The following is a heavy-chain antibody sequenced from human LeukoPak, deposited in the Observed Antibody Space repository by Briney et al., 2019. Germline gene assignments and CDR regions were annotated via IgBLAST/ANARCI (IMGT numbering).Heavy chain of an antibody. J-gene: IGHJ4*02. CDR2: IYSGGST. CDR1: GFTVSSNY. D-gene: IGHD6-19*01. Sequence: GGSLRLSCAASGFTVSSNYMSWVRQAPGKGLEWVSVIYSGGSTYYADSVKGRFTISRHNSKNTLYLQMNSLRAEDTALYYCARAPEWLIFDYWGQGTLVTVSS. CDR3: ARAPEWLIFDY. V-gene: IGHV3-53*04.